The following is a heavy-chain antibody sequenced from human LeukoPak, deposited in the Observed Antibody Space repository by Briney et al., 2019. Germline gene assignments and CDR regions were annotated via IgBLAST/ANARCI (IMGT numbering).Heavy chain of an antibody. CDR2: ISYDGSNK. CDR3: ASLGWSYFDY. Sequence: GGSLRLSCAASGFTFSSYGMHWVRQAPGKGLEWVAVISYDGSNKYYADSVKGRFTISRDNSKNTLYLQMNSLRAEDTAVYYCASLGWSYFDYWGQGTLVTVSS. CDR1: GFTFSSYG. V-gene: IGHV3-30*03. D-gene: IGHD6-19*01. J-gene: IGHJ4*02.